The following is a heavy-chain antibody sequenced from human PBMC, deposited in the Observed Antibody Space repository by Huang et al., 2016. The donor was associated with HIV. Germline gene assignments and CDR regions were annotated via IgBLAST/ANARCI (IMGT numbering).Heavy chain of an antibody. J-gene: IGHJ4*02. V-gene: IGHV3-30*02. D-gene: IGHD3-22*01. CDR1: GFILSNCG. Sequence: VQLIESGGGVVQPGKSLRLSCAPAGFILSNCGMPWVRQAPGKGLKWVAFILNEGMKKNYADSVRGRFTVGRDNGNNTLFLQMRSLGVDDTAVYYCARGDYYDSSGYHPGYFDYWGQGILVTVSS. CDR2: ILNEGMKK. CDR3: ARGDYYDSSGYHPGYFDY.